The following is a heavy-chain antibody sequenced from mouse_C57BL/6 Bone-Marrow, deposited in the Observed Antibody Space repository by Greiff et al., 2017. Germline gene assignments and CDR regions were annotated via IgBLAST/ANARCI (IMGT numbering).Heavy chain of an antibody. CDR3: ARKFSIYYYGSSYDYAMDY. J-gene: IGHJ4*01. V-gene: IGHV1-7*01. D-gene: IGHD1-1*01. CDR1: GYTFTSYW. Sequence: QVQLLQSGAELAKPGASVKLSCKASGYTFTSYWMHWVKQRPGQGLEWIGYINPSSGYTKYNQKFKDKATLTADNSSSTAYMQLSSLTYEDSAVYYCARKFSIYYYGSSYDYAMDYWGQGTSVTVSS. CDR2: INPSSGYT.